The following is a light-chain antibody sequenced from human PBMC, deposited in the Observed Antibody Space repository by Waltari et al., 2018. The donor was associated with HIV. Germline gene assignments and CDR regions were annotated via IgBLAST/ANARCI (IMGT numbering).Light chain of an antibody. V-gene: IGKV1-39*01. CDR1: QTISSS. J-gene: IGKJ4*01. CDR3: LQSYSFPLT. CDR2: AAS. Sequence: DIQMTQSPSSLSASVGDRVTITCRASQTISSSLNWYQQKPGKAPKLLIFAASSLQSGVPSRFSGTGSVTDFALTINSLQPEDFATYYCLQSYSFPLTFGGGTKVEMK.